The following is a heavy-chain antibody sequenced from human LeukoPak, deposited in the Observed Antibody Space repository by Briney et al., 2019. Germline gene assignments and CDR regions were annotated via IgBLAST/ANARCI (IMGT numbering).Heavy chain of an antibody. J-gene: IGHJ4*02. Sequence: SETLSLTCTVSGGSISSYYWSWIRQPAGKGLEWIGRIYTSRGTNYNPSLKSRVTMSLDTSKNQFSLKLSSVTAADTAVYYCAASGSFNFDYWGQGTLVTVSS. CDR3: AASGSFNFDY. D-gene: IGHD1-26*01. CDR2: IYTSRGT. V-gene: IGHV4-4*07. CDR1: GGSISSYY.